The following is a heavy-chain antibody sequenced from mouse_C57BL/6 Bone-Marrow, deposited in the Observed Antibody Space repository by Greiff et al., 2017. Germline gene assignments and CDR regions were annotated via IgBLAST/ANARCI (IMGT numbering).Heavy chain of an antibody. CDR2: IHPNSGST. J-gene: IGHJ3*01. D-gene: IGHD2-1*01. V-gene: IGHV1-64*01. CDR1: GYTFTSYW. Sequence: QVQLQQPGAELVKPGASVKLSCKASGYTFTSYWMHWVKQRPGQGLEWIGMIHPNSGSTNYNEKFKSKATLTVDKSSSTAYMQLSSLPSEDSAVYYCARGGGNLAWFAYWGQGTLVTVSA. CDR3: ARGGGNLAWFAY.